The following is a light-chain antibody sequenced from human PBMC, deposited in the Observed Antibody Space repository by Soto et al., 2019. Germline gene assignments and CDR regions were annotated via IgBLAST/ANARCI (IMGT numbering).Light chain of an antibody. CDR1: QSVSSN. Sequence: IVMTQSRPTLSVSPGDRPTLSCRASQSVSSNLAWYQQKPCQAPRLLXYGASTRATGIPARFSGSGSATEFTPTISSLQSEDFAVYYCQQYNNWPPWTFGQGTKVDIK. CDR2: GAS. CDR3: QQYNNWPPWT. V-gene: IGKV3-15*01. J-gene: IGKJ1*01.